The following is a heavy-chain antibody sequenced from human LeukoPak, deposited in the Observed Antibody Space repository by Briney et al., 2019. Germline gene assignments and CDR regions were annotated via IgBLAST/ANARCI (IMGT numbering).Heavy chain of an antibody. CDR3: ARGEYSSGWYGRLYYFDY. Sequence: SETLSLTCAFYGGSFSGYYWSWVRQPPGKGLEWIGEINHSGSTNYNPSLKSRVTISVDTSKNQFSLKLSSVTDAGTAVYYCARGEYSSGWYGRLYYFDYWGQGTLVTVSS. CDR1: GGSFSGYY. J-gene: IGHJ4*02. D-gene: IGHD6-19*01. V-gene: IGHV4-34*01. CDR2: INHSGST.